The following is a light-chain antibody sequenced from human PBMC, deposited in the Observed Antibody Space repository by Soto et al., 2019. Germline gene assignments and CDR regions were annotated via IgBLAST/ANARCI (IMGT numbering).Light chain of an antibody. CDR2: DAS. J-gene: IGKJ5*01. Sequence: EIVLTQSPATLSLSPGERATLSCRASQSVSSYLAWYQQKPGQAPRLLIYDASNRATGIPARFSGSGSGTDFTLTISSLEPEDFAVYYCQQRSNWPAITFGQGTRLGIK. V-gene: IGKV3-11*01. CDR1: QSVSSY. CDR3: QQRSNWPAIT.